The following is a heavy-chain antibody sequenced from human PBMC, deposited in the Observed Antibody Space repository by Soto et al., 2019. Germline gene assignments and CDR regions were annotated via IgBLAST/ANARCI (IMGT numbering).Heavy chain of an antibody. V-gene: IGHV3-30*18. J-gene: IGHJ4*02. CDR1: GFTFSSYG. Sequence: LRLSCAASGFTFSSYGMHWVRQAPGKGLEWVAVISYDGSNKYYADSVKGRFTISRDNSKDTLYLQMNSLRAEDTAVYYCAKVLDGASVGFDYWGQGTLVTVSS. CDR2: ISYDGSNK. CDR3: AKVLDGASVGFDY. D-gene: IGHD1-26*01.